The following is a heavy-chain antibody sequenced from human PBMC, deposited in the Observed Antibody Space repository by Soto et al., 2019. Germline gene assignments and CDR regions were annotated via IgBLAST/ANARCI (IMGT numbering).Heavy chain of an antibody. J-gene: IGHJ4*02. V-gene: IGHV1-69*13. CDR2: IIPIFGTA. D-gene: IGHD3-10*01. CDR1: GGTFSSYA. Sequence: GASVKVSCKASGGTFSSYAISWVLQAPGQGLEWMGGIIPIFGTANYAQKFQGRVTITADESTSTAYMELSSLRSEDTAVYYCARTAPGFGTYYFDYWGQGTLVTVSS. CDR3: ARTAPGFGTYYFDY.